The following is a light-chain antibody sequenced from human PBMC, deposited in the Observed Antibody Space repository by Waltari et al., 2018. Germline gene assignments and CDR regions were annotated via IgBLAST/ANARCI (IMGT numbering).Light chain of an antibody. J-gene: IGLJ2*01. CDR2: EVS. V-gene: IGLV2-23*02. CDR1: TNDVGGYDL. CDR3: SSYAGSSTFVV. Sequence: QSALTQPASVSGSPGQSITISCTGTTNDVGGYDLVPWYQQHPGKVPNPTIYEVSKRPSGVSGVSYRFSGSKSGNTASLTISGLQTEDEADYYCSSYAGSSTFVVFGGGTKLTVL.